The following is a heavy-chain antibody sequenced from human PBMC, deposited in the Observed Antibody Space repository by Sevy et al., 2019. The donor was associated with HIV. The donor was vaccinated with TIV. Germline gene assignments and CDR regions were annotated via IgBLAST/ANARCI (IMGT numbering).Heavy chain of an antibody. V-gene: IGHV3-30*02. J-gene: IGHJ3*02. CDR2: IRFDGTIQ. CDR1: GFTFSTYG. Sequence: GGSLRLSCAASGFTFSTYGMHWVRQAPGKGLEWVAFIRFDGTIQYYTDSVKGRLTISRDNSKNTLYLQMNSLRAEDTAVYYCARDRIGIAVASHDASDIWGQGTMVTVSS. CDR3: ARDRIGIAVASHDASDI. D-gene: IGHD6-19*01.